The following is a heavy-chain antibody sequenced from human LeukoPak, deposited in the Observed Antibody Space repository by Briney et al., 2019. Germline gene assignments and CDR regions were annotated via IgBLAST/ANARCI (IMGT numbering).Heavy chain of an antibody. CDR1: GFTLSSYW. CDR2: IKQDGSEK. V-gene: IGHV3-7*01. Sequence: GGSLRLSCAASGFTLSSYWMSWVRQAPGKGLEWVANIKQDGSEKYYVDSVKGRFTISRDNAKNSLYLQMNSLRAEDTAVYYCARDRPAAMGGMTDYWGQGTLVTVSS. D-gene: IGHD2-2*01. CDR3: ARDRPAAMGGMTDY. J-gene: IGHJ4*02.